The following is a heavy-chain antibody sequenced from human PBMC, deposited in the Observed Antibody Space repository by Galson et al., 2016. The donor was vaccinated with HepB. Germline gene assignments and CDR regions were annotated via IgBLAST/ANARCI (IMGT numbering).Heavy chain of an antibody. Sequence: SLRLSCAVSGFTFSSYALHWVRQAPGKGLEWVALISYDGNTKYYADSVKGRFTISRDNSKNTLYLHMNSLRAEDTAVHYCASSVATVTNYWGQGTLVTVSS. CDR3: ASSVATVTNY. V-gene: IGHV3-30*01. D-gene: IGHD5-24*01. CDR1: GFTFSSYA. J-gene: IGHJ4*02. CDR2: ISYDGNTK.